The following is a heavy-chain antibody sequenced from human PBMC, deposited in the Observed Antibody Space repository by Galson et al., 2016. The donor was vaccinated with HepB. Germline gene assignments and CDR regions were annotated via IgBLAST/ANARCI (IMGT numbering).Heavy chain of an antibody. CDR1: GFTFSDYY. J-gene: IGHJ5*02. CDR2: ISNSGITI. CDR3: ARFRPGVWFDP. Sequence: SLRLSCAASGFTFSDYYMTWIRQAPGKGLECVSKISNSGITIHYADSVKGRFTISRDNANNSLYLQMNSLRVEDTGVYFCARFRPGVWFDPWGQGTLVTVSS. V-gene: IGHV3-11*01. D-gene: IGHD7-27*01.